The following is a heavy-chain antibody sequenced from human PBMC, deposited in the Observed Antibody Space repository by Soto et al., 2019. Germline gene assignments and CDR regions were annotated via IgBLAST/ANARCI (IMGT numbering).Heavy chain of an antibody. J-gene: IGHJ4*02. Sequence: SETLSLTCTVSGGSISSGGYYWYWIRQHPGKGLEWIGYIYYSGTTYYNPSLKSRVTISVDTSKNQFSLKLSSVTAADTAVYYCARATVTTLFDVWGQGTLVTGSS. CDR3: ARATVTTLFDV. CDR2: IYYSGTT. V-gene: IGHV4-31*03. CDR1: GGSISSGGYY. D-gene: IGHD4-17*01.